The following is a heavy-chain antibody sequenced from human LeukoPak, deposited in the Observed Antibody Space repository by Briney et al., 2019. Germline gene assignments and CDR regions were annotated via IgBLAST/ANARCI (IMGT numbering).Heavy chain of an antibody. CDR1: GFTFSTYT. Sequence: GGSLRLSCAASGFTFSTYTMNWVRQASGKGLEWVSSISTSSTYIYYADSVKGRFTISRDNAKNSLYLQMNSLRAEDTAIYYCARHTGSSWSDWFDPWGQGTLVTVSS. J-gene: IGHJ5*02. CDR2: ISTSSTYI. CDR3: ARHTGSSWSDWFDP. V-gene: IGHV3-21*01. D-gene: IGHD6-13*01.